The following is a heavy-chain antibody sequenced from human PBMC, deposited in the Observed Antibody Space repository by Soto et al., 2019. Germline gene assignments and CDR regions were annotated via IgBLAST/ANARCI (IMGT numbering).Heavy chain of an antibody. CDR1: GGSIISYY. D-gene: IGHD6-19*01. CDR2: IHHSGST. J-gene: IGHJ4*02. Sequence: QVQLQESGPGLVKPSETLSLTCTVSGGSIISYYWSWIRHSPEKGLEWIGYIHHSGSTLYNPSLNNRATVSLDRSNNQFSLKLTSVTAAGTGLYYCAREVRSNTGWYWDYWGQGTLVTVSS. CDR3: AREVRSNTGWYWDY. V-gene: IGHV4-59*01.